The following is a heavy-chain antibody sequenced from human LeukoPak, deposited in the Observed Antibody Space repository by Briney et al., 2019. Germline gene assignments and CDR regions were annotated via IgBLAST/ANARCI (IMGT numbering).Heavy chain of an antibody. CDR2: ISSSGSST. Sequence: GGSLRLSCAASGFTFSKYVMSWVRQAPGKGLEWVSSISSSGSSTYYADSVKGRFTISRDNSKTTLSLQMNSLRADDTAVYYCAKDRPCTTCSPSDYWGQGTLVTVSS. J-gene: IGHJ4*02. V-gene: IGHV3-23*01. D-gene: IGHD2-2*01. CDR3: AKDRPCTTCSPSDY. CDR1: GFTFSKYV.